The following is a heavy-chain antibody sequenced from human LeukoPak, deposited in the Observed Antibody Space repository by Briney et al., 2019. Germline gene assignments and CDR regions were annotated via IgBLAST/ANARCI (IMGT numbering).Heavy chain of an antibody. Sequence: GGSLRLSCAASGFTFSDYSMNWVRQARGKVLECISYIGIDSGNTNYAHSVKGRFTISGDKDKNSLYLQMYSLRVEDTAVYYCARDYKYAFDNWGQGTLVTVSS. CDR3: ARDYKYAFDN. CDR1: GFTFSDYS. CDR2: IGIDSGNT. V-gene: IGHV3-48*01. D-gene: IGHD5-24*01. J-gene: IGHJ4*02.